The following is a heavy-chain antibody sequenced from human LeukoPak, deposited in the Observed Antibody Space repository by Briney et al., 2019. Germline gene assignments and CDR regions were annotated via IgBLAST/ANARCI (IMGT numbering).Heavy chain of an antibody. CDR3: AKLVGTGTPPPDY. CDR2: IWYDGSNK. D-gene: IGHD1-1*01. V-gene: IGHV3-33*06. CDR1: GFTFSSYG. Sequence: GGSLRLSCAASGFTFSSYGMHWVGQAPGKGLEWVAVIWYDGSNKYYADSVKGRFTISRDNSKNTLSLQMNSLRAEDTAVYYCAKLVGTGTPPPDYWGQGTLGTVSA. J-gene: IGHJ4*02.